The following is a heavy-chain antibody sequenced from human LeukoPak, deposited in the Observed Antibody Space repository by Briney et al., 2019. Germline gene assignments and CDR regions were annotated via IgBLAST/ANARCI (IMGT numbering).Heavy chain of an antibody. CDR2: IIASGGAT. D-gene: IGHD5-18*01. Sequence: GGSLRLSCAASGFTFSSYWMSWVRLAPGKGLEWVSAIIASGGATYYADSVKGRFTISGDNSENTLYLRMNSLRAEDTAIYYCAKDRLGGNNYGHFDYWGQGTLVTVSS. J-gene: IGHJ4*02. V-gene: IGHV3-23*01. CDR3: AKDRLGGNNYGHFDY. CDR1: GFTFSSYW.